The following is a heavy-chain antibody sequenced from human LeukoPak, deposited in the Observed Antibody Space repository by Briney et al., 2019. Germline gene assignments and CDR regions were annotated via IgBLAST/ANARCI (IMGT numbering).Heavy chain of an antibody. V-gene: IGHV3-11*01. CDR2: ISSSGSTI. CDR1: GFTFTNYY. CDR3: AREGPSHFDY. Sequence: GGSLRLSCAPSGFTFTNYYMNWIRQAPGKGLEWVSYISSSGSTIYYADSVKGRFTISRDNAKNSLYLQVNSLRAEDTAVYYCAREGPSHFDYWGQGTLVTVSS. D-gene: IGHD6-6*01. J-gene: IGHJ4*02.